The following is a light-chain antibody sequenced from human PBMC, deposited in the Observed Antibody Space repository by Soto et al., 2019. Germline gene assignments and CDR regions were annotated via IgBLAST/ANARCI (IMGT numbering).Light chain of an antibody. J-gene: IGLJ1*01. CDR2: GVN. Sequence: QSVPTQPASVSGSPGQSITISCTGTSSDVGSYNLVSWYQQHPGKAPKLMIYGVNKRPSGVSNRFSGSKSGNTASLTISGLQAEDEADYYCCSYAGISTFYVFGTGTKVTVL. V-gene: IGLV2-23*02. CDR1: SSDVGSYNL. CDR3: CSYAGISTFYV.